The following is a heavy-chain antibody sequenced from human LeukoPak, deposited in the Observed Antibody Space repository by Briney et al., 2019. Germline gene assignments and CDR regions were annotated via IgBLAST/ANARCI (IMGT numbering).Heavy chain of an antibody. D-gene: IGHD3-22*01. V-gene: IGHV3-33*03. CDR2: IWYDGSNK. CDR1: GLTFSIYG. CDR3: AKAGVDLNASRGPYYFDY. J-gene: IGHJ4*02. Sequence: GGSLRLSCAAFGLTFSIYGMDWVRHAPGKGLEWVAVIWYDGSNKYYAHSVKGQFTTSRDNSKTTLSLQTNSLRDQETTVYYAAKAGVDLNASRGPYYFDYWGQGTLVTVSS.